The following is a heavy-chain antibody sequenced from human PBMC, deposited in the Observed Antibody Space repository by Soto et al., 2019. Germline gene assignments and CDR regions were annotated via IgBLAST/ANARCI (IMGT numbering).Heavy chain of an antibody. Sequence: GGSLRICCAASGYTFRSYTMSWVRKAPGKGLEWVSAISGSGGNTYYADSVEGRFTISRDNSKNTLFLQMNSLRADDTAVYYCAKIPFLVATNFDYWGQGTLVTVSS. D-gene: IGHD5-12*01. CDR2: ISGSGGNT. CDR1: GYTFRSYT. V-gene: IGHV3-23*01. J-gene: IGHJ4*02. CDR3: AKIPFLVATNFDY.